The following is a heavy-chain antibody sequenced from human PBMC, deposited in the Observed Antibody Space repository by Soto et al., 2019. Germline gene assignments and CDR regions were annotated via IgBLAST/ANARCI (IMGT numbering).Heavy chain of an antibody. CDR3: AKVTFSHSWWDFDY. Sequence: QVQLVESGGGVVQPGRSLRLSCAASGFTFSSYGMHWVRQAPGKGLEWVAVIWHDGSNKYYADSVKGRFTISRDNAKNTLYLQMNSLRAEDTAVYYCAKVTFSHSWWDFDYWGQGSLVTVSS. CDR1: GFTFSSYG. D-gene: IGHD6-13*01. V-gene: IGHV3-30*18. J-gene: IGHJ4*02. CDR2: IWHDGSNK.